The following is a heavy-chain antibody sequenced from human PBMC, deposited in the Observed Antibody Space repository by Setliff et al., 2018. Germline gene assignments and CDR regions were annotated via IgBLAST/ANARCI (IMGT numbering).Heavy chain of an antibody. D-gene: IGHD3-22*01. V-gene: IGHV3-7*01. J-gene: IGHJ4*02. Sequence: PGGSLRLSCAASGFTFSSFWMAWVRQSPGRGLEWVANINQDGGGKFYVDSVKGRFTIFRDNAKNSLSLQMNDLRAEDTSVYYCVRGSAYSSGSFDCWGQGTLVTVSS. CDR2: INQDGGGK. CDR1: GFTFSSFW. CDR3: VRGSAYSSGSFDC.